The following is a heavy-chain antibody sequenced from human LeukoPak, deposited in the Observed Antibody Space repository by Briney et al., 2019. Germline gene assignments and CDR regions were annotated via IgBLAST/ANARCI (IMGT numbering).Heavy chain of an antibody. CDR1: GGSLSSGGYY. V-gene: IGHV4-31*03. J-gene: IGHJ5*02. D-gene: IGHD5-18*01. CDR3: AGYLESWFGP. CDR2: IYYTGNT. Sequence: KPSETLSLTCSVSGGSLSSGGYYWSWIRQHPGKGLEWIGYIYYTGNTYYNPSLKSRVTISVDTSKNQFSLKLSSVTAADTAVYYCAGYLESWFGPWGQGTLVIVSS.